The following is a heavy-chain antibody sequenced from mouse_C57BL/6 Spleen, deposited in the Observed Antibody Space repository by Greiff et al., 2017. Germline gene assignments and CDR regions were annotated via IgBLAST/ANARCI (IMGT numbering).Heavy chain of an antibody. CDR2: IWRGGST. Sequence: QVQLQESGPGLVQPSQSLSITCTVSGFSLTSYDVHWVRQSPGKGLEWLGVIWRGGSTDYNAAFMSRLSITKDNSKSQVFFTVNRLQAEDTAIYYCAKNSAISYWYYDVWGTGTTVTVSS. V-gene: IGHV2-5*01. CDR3: AKNSAISYWYYDV. J-gene: IGHJ1*03. CDR1: GFSLTSYD.